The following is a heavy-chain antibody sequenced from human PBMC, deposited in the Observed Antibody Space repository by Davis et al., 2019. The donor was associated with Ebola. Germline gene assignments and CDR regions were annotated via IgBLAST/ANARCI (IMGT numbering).Heavy chain of an antibody. CDR3: AKDIGWLGVKGQDY. Sequence: SVKVSCKASGGTFSSYAISWVRQAPGQGLEWMGGIIPIFGTAKYAQKFQGRVTITADESTSTAYMELSSLRAEDTALYYCAKDIGWLGVKGQDYWGQGTLVTVSS. CDR1: GGTFSSYA. D-gene: IGHD6-19*01. CDR2: IIPIFGTA. V-gene: IGHV1-69*13. J-gene: IGHJ4*02.